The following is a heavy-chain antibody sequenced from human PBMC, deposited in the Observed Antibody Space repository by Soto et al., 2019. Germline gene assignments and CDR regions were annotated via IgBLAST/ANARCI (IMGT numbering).Heavy chain of an antibody. CDR3: ARGQDNYGNSDVWFDP. J-gene: IGHJ5*02. Sequence: PGGSLRLSCEASGFMFAGYGMNWVRQAPGKGLEWVSSMSADGYGTYYADSVKGRFAIYRDNFKNMVYMEMNILRAEDTAVYFCARGQDNYGNSDVWFDPWGQGTLVTVYS. CDR2: MSADGYGT. V-gene: IGHV3-23*01. CDR1: GFMFAGYG. D-gene: IGHD4-17*01.